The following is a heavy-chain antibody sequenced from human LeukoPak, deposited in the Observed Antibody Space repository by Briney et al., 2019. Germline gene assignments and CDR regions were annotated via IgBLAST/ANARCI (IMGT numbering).Heavy chain of an antibody. J-gene: IGHJ5*02. D-gene: IGHD3-3*01. Sequence: GGSLRLSCAASGFTFSSYWMSWVRQAPGKGLEWVAVVSYDGSNKYYADSVKGRFTISRDNSKNTLYLQMNSPRAEDTAVYYCARGRPTGITIFGVVIQNWFDPWGQGTLVTVSS. CDR1: GFTFSSYW. V-gene: IGHV3-30-3*01. CDR2: VSYDGSNK. CDR3: ARGRPTGITIFGVVIQNWFDP.